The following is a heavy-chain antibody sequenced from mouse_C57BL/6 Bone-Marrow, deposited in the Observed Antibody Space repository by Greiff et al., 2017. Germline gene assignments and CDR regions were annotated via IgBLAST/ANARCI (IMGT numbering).Heavy chain of an antibody. Sequence: EVKLVESGGGLVKPGGSLKLSCAASGFTFSSYAMSWVRQTPEQRLEWVATISAAGSYTYYPDNVKGRLTFSIDNAKNNLYLQMSNLKSEDTAMSYWESARGNYYRSSYDFDYWGQGTTLTVSS. CDR3: ESARGNYYRSSYDFDY. CDR2: ISAAGSYT. J-gene: IGHJ2*01. V-gene: IGHV5-4*03. D-gene: IGHD1-1*01. CDR1: GFTFSSYA.